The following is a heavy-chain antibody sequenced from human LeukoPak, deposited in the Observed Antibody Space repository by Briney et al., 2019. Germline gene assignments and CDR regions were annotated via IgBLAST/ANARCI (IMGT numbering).Heavy chain of an antibody. CDR1: GGSISSYY. V-gene: IGHV4-4*07. J-gene: IGHJ5*02. D-gene: IGHD3-3*02. CDR2: IYTSGST. CDR3: ARGDIFGVVANWFDP. Sequence: SETLSLTCTVSGGSISSYYWNWIRQPAGKGLEWIGRIYTSGSTNYNPSLKSRVSMSVDTSKNQFSLKLSSVTAADTAVYYCARGDIFGVVANWFDPWGQGTLVTVSS.